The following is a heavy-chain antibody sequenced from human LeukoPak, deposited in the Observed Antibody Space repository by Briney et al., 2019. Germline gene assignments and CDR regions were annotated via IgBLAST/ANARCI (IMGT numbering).Heavy chain of an antibody. Sequence: SETLSLNCIGSAGSISSYYWSWIRQPPGKGLEWIGYIYSSGNTNSKPSLKSRVTISVDTSKSQFSLKMTSVTAADTAVYYCARQGSGGRAFDIWGQGTMVTVSS. CDR2: IYSSGNT. V-gene: IGHV4-59*08. CDR1: AGSISSYY. J-gene: IGHJ3*02. CDR3: ARQGSGGRAFDI. D-gene: IGHD1-26*01.